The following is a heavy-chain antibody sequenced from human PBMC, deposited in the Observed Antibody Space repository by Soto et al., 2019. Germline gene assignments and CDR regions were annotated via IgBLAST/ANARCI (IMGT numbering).Heavy chain of an antibody. CDR3: ARLEGLATISYYFDF. D-gene: IGHD3-9*01. J-gene: IGHJ4*02. CDR1: DDSINSDKYY. Sequence: PSETLSLTCSVSDDSINSDKYYWGRIRQPPGKGLEWIGSIYYRGNAYYNPSLQTRVTISLDKSKSQFSLKLNSVTAADSAVYFCARLEGLATISYYFDFWGPGALVTVSS. V-gene: IGHV4-39*01. CDR2: IYYRGNA.